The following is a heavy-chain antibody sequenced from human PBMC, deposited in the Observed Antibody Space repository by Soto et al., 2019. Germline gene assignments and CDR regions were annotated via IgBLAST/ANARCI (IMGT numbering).Heavy chain of an antibody. Sequence: QVQLVQSEAEVKKPGASLKVSCRASGYNFANYGISWVRQAPGQGLEWMGWISGHNGDTKYARKVQGRVTMTAATSTSTAYMEMWSLRSDDTAVYYCARDAAYNDFWGGVMELYSYNMDVWGQGTTVTV. CDR2: ISGHNGDT. V-gene: IGHV1-18*01. CDR3: ARDAAYNDFWGGVMELYSYNMDV. D-gene: IGHD3-3*01. J-gene: IGHJ6*02. CDR1: GYNFANYG.